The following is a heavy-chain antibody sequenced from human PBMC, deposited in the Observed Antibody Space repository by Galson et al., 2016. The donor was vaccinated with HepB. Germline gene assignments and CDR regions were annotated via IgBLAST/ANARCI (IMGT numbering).Heavy chain of an antibody. CDR1: GGSINTGTDS. V-gene: IGHV4-30-2*01. J-gene: IGHJ4*02. D-gene: IGHD6-13*01. Sequence: TLSLTCAVSGGSINTGTDSWSWIRQPPGKDLEWMGYISHSGNIYYNPSLKSRVTISVDRSKNHFSLKVSSVTAADTAVYYCARAQVGEIAAAGTWFDYWGQGTLVTVSS. CDR2: ISHSGNI. CDR3: ARAQVGEIAAAGTWFDY.